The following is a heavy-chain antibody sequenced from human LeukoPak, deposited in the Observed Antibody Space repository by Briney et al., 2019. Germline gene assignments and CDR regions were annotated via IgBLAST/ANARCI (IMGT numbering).Heavy chain of an antibody. CDR3: ASGGAYSYGPPSGLGY. Sequence: SETLSLTCAVYGGSLSGYYWSWIRQPPGKGLEWIGEINHSGSTNYNPSLKSRVTISVDTSKNQFSLKLSSVTAADTAVYYCASGGAYSYGPPSGLGYWGQGTLVTVSS. CDR2: INHSGST. V-gene: IGHV4-34*01. CDR1: GGSLSGYY. J-gene: IGHJ4*02. D-gene: IGHD5-18*01.